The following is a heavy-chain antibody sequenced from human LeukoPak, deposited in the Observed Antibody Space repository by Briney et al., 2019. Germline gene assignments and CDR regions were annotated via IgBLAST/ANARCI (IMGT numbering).Heavy chain of an antibody. D-gene: IGHD2-21*02. V-gene: IGHV1-69*01. J-gene: IGHJ6*02. CDR2: IIPIFGTA. CDR3: AREILLLTWYYGMGV. Sequence: SVKVSCKASGGTFSSYAISWVRQAPGQGLEWMGGIIPIFGTANYAQKFQGRVTITADESTSTAYMELSSLRSEDTAVYYCAREILLLTWYYGMGVWGQGTTVTVSS. CDR1: GGTFSSYA.